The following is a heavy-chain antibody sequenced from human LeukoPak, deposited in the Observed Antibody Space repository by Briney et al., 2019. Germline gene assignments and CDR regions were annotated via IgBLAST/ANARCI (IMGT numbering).Heavy chain of an antibody. CDR3: AFDSSGYYWYFDY. J-gene: IGHJ4*02. D-gene: IGHD3-22*01. V-gene: IGHV1-69*13. CDR2: IIPIFGTA. CDR1: GGTSSSYA. Sequence: SVNVSCKASGGTSSSYAISWGRQAPGQGLEWMGGIIPIFGTANYAQKFQGRVTITADESTSTAYMELSSLRSEDTAVYYCAFDSSGYYWYFDYWGQGTLVTVSS.